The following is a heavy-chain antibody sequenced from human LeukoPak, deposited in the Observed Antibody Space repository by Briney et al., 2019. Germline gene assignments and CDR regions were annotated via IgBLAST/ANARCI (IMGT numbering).Heavy chain of an antibody. CDR1: GGSLSRYY. CDR3: ARDPSPGYCSSTSCPSRAFDI. CDR2: IYYSGST. D-gene: IGHD2-2*03. Sequence: SETLSLTCTVSGGSLSRYYWTWIRQPPGKGLEWIAYIYYSGSTNYNSSLKSRVTISVDTSKNQFSLKLSSVTAADTAVYYCARDPSPGYCSSTSCPSRAFDIWGQGTMATVSS. J-gene: IGHJ3*02. V-gene: IGHV4-59*01.